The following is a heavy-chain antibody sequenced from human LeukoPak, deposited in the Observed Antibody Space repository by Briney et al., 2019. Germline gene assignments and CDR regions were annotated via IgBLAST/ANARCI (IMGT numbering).Heavy chain of an antibody. Sequence: GGSLRLSCAASGFTFSTYGMNWVRQAPGQGLEWVSSISSSSSYIYYADSVKGRFTISRDNAKNSLYLQINSLRAEDTAVYYCARGGESWFDPWGQGTLVTVSS. J-gene: IGHJ5*02. CDR3: ARGGESWFDP. CDR2: ISSSSSYI. D-gene: IGHD7-27*01. CDR1: GFTFSTYG. V-gene: IGHV3-21*01.